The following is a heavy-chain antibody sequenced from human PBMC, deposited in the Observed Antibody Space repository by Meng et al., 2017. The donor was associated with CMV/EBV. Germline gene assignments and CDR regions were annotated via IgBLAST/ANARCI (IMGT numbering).Heavy chain of an antibody. Sequence: GESLKISCAASGFTFSSYAMSWVRQAPGKGLEWVSAISGSGGSTYYADSVKGRFTISRDNSKNTLYLQMNSPRAEDTAVYYCAKDRGSWGSGPFDYWGQGTLVTVSS. D-gene: IGHD1-26*01. J-gene: IGHJ4*02. CDR1: GFTFSSYA. CDR3: AKDRGSWGSGPFDY. CDR2: ISGSGGST. V-gene: IGHV3-23*01.